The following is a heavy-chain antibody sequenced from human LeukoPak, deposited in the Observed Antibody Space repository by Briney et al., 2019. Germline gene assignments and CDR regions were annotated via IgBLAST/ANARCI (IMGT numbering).Heavy chain of an antibody. V-gene: IGHV1-69*13. D-gene: IGHD5-18*01. CDR1: GGTFSSYA. CDR2: IIPIFGTA. CDR3: ARGVKRGYSYDFDY. Sequence: GASVKVSCKASGGTFSSYAISWVRQAPGQGLEWMGGIIPIFGTANYAQKFQGRVTITADESTSTAYMELRSLGSDDTAVYYCARGVKRGYSYDFDYWGQGTLVTVSS. J-gene: IGHJ4*02.